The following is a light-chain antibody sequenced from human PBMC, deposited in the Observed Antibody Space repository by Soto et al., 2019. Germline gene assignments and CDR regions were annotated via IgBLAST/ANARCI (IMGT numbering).Light chain of an antibody. V-gene: IGLV2-8*01. J-gene: IGLJ2*01. CDR2: EVN. CDR1: SSDVGGYNY. Sequence: QSVPTQPPSASGSPGXSATISCTGTSSDVGGYNYVSWYQQYPGKAPKLMIYEVNKRPSGVPDRFSGSKSGNTASLTVSGLQAEDEADYYCSSYAGSSTWVFGGGTKLTVL. CDR3: SSYAGSSTWV.